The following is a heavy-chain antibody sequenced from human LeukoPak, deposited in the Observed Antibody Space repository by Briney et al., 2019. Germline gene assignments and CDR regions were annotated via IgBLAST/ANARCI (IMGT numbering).Heavy chain of an antibody. D-gene: IGHD3/OR15-3a*01. CDR3: ARTDYYFDY. Sequence: SETLSLTCAVSGGSISTYYWNWLRQSPGKGLEWIGDIYFSGSTNYNPSLKSRVTISMDTSRNQFSLKLSSVTAADTAVYYSARTDYYFDYWGQGTLVTVSS. V-gene: IGHV4-59*01. J-gene: IGHJ4*02. CDR1: GGSISTYY. CDR2: IYFSGST.